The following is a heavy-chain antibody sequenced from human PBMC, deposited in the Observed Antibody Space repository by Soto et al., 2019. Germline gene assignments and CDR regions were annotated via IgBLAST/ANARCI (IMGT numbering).Heavy chain of an antibody. CDR1: GFTISSYG. D-gene: IGHD5-12*01. CDR2: IWYDGSNK. CDR3: AREEYSGYTDY. Sequence: PGGSLRLSWAAAGFTISSYGMRWVRQAPGKGLEWVAVIWYDGSNKYYADSVKGRFTISRDNSKNTLYLQMNSLRAEDTAVYYCAREEYSGYTDYWGQGTLVTAPQ. J-gene: IGHJ4*02. V-gene: IGHV3-33*01.